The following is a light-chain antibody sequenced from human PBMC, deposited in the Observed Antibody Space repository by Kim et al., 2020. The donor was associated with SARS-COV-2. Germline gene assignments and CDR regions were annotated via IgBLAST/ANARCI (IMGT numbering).Light chain of an antibody. Sequence: SYELTQPPSVSVSPGQTARITCSGDALPKQYAYWYQQKPGQAPVLVIYKDSERPSGIPERFSGSSSVTTDTLTISGVQAEDEAEYYCQLADSSGTVVFGG. CDR3: QLADSSGTVV. CDR2: KDS. J-gene: IGLJ2*01. V-gene: IGLV3-25*03. CDR1: ALPKQY.